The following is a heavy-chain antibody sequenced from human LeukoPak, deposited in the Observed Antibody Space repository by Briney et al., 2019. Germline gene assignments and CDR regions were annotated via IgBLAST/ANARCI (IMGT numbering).Heavy chain of an antibody. CDR2: INHSGST. Sequence: PSETLSLTCTVSGYSISSGYYWGWIRQPPGKGLEWIGEINHSGSTNYNPSLKSRVTISVDTSKNQFSLRLNSVTAADTAMYYCAKSGGYGLIDYWGQGTRVTVSS. CDR1: GYSISSGYY. J-gene: IGHJ4*02. D-gene: IGHD1-26*01. V-gene: IGHV4-38-2*02. CDR3: AKSGGYGLIDY.